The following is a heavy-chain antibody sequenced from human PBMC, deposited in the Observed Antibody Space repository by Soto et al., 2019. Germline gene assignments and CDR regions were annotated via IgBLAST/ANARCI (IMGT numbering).Heavy chain of an antibody. J-gene: IGHJ6*03. CDR1: GYTFTSYG. V-gene: IGHV1-18*01. D-gene: IGHD2-2*01. CDR3: ARDQLIVVVPAAMYMDV. CDR2: ISAYNGNT. Sequence: ASVKVSCKASGYTFTSYGIGWVRQAPGQGLEWMGWISAYNGNTNYAQKLQGRVIMTTDTSTSTAYMELRSLRSDDTAVYYCARDQLIVVVPAAMYMDVWGKGTTVTVSS.